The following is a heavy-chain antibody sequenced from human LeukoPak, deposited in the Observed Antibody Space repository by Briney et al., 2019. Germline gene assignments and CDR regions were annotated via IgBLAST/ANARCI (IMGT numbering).Heavy chain of an antibody. CDR1: GGTFSSYA. J-gene: IGHJ6*03. CDR2: IIPIFGTA. CDR3: ARESIVVASYYYYYMDV. Sequence: SVKVSCKASGGTFSSYAISWVRQAPGQGLEWMGGIIPIFGTANYAQKFQGRVTITADESTSTAYMELSSLRSEDTAVYYCARESIVVASYYYYYMDVWGKGTTVTVSS. D-gene: IGHD6-19*01. V-gene: IGHV1-69*01.